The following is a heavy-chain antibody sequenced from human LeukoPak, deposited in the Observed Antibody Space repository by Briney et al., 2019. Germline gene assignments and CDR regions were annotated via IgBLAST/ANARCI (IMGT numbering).Heavy chain of an antibody. D-gene: IGHD3-22*01. CDR3: ARGQWLPVFDF. CDR1: GGFNTHYY. V-gene: IGHV4-59*01. J-gene: IGHJ4*02. Sequence: SETLSLTCSVSGGFNTHYYWTWIRQPPGKELEWIGYIYHSGSTKYNPSLKSRVTISVDTSKNHFSLKLSSVTAADTAVYYCARGQWLPVFDFWGQGTLVTVSS. CDR2: IYHSGST.